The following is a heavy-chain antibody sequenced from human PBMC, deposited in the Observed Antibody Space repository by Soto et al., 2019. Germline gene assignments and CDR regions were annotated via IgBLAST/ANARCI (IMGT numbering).Heavy chain of an antibody. CDR2: IYYSGNT. V-gene: IGHV4-30-4*01. J-gene: IGHJ5*02. CDR3: ARGIYSTSSFFDP. Sequence: SEPLSLTCTVSGDSISTADFYGNRIRQPPGKGLEWVGYIYYSGNTYYIPSVKSRLTISVDTSKNQISLKLNAVTAADTAVYYCARGIYSTSSFFDPWGQGTRVTVSS. D-gene: IGHD6-6*01. CDR1: GDSISTADFY.